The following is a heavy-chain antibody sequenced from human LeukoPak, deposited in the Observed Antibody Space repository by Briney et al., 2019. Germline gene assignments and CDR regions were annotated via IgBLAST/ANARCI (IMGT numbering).Heavy chain of an antibody. CDR1: GFTFSDFA. CDR2: ISSGSRTI. J-gene: IGHJ5*02. CDR3: ARDLLVRFDP. Sequence: GGSLRLSCAATGFTFSDFAMNWVRQAPGKGLEWVSYISSGSRTINYADSVKGRFTISRDNARNSLYLQMSSLRVEDTAVYYCARDLLVRFDPWGQGTLVTVSS. V-gene: IGHV3-48*04.